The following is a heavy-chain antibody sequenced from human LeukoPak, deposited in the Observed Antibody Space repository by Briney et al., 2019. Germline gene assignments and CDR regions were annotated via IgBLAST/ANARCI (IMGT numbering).Heavy chain of an antibody. V-gene: IGHV4-39*02. Sequence: SETLSLTCTVSGGSISSSSYYWGWIRQPPGKGLEWIGSMYYSGSTYYNPSLKSRVTISVDTSKNHFSLKLRSVTAADTAVYYCARLQQLLITEQYYLDYWGQGTLVTVSS. CDR2: MYYSGST. D-gene: IGHD1/OR15-1a*01. CDR1: GGSISSSSYY. J-gene: IGHJ4*02. CDR3: ARLQQLLITEQYYLDY.